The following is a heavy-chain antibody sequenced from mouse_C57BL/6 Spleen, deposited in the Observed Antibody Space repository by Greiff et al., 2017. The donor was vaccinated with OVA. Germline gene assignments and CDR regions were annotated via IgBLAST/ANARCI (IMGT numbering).Heavy chain of an antibody. Sequence: EVMLVESGEGLVKPGGSLKLSCAASGFTFSSYAMSWVRQTPEKRLEWVAYISSGGDYIYYADTVKGRFTISRDNARNTLYLQMSSLKSEDTAMYYCTRDEGGYYFDYWGQGTTLTVSS. D-gene: IGHD1-1*02. CDR3: TRDEGGYYFDY. V-gene: IGHV5-9-1*02. J-gene: IGHJ2*01. CDR2: ISSGGDYI. CDR1: GFTFSSYA.